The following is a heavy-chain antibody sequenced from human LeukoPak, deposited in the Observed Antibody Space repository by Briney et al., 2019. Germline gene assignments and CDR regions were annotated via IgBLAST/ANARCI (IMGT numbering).Heavy chain of an antibody. V-gene: IGHV3-21*01. CDR1: GFTFSSYS. Sequence: PGGSLRLSCAASGFTFSSYSMNWVRQAPGKGLEWVSSISSSSSYIYYADSLKGRFTISRDNAKNSLYLQMNSLRAEDTAVYYCATYDLWSGRNWGQGTLVTVSS. J-gene: IGHJ4*02. CDR3: ATYDLWSGRN. D-gene: IGHD3-3*01. CDR2: ISSSSSYI.